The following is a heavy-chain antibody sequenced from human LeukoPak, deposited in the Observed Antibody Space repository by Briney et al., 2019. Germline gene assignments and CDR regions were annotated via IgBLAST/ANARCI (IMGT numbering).Heavy chain of an antibody. D-gene: IGHD1-1*01. J-gene: IGHJ6*02. CDR3: AKDFAPTGANNYGMDV. Sequence: GGSLRLSCAASGFTFSSYGMHWVRHAPGKGLEWEAVISYDGSNKYYADSVEGRFTISRDNSTNTLYLQMNSLRAEDTAVYYCAKDFAPTGANNYGMDVWGQGTTVTVSS. V-gene: IGHV3-30*18. CDR2: ISYDGSNK. CDR1: GFTFSSYG.